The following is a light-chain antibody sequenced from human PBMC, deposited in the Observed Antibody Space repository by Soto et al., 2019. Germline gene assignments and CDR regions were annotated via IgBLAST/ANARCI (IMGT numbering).Light chain of an antibody. CDR2: GAS. V-gene: IGKV1-39*01. CDR3: QQRYKTSLSS. CDR1: QRSDNF. J-gene: IGKJ2*01. Sequence: DIQMTQSPSFLSASVGDRVTITCRASQRSDNFLDWYQQTPGKAPKLLIYGASSLQSGVPSRFSGSGSGADFTLTITSLQPEDSATYHCQQRYKTSLSSFGQGTNVEIK.